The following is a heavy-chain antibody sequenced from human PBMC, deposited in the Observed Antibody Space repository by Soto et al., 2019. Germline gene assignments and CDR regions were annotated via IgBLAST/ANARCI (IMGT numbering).Heavy chain of an antibody. CDR1: GYTFTSYG. D-gene: IGHD5-18*01. CDR2: ISAYNGNT. CDR3: ARSTRGYSYGPFEY. Sequence: ASVKVSCKASGYTFTSYGISWVRQAPGQGLEWMGWISAYNGNTNYAQKLQGRVTMTTDTSTSTAYMELRSLRSDDTAVYYCARSTRGYSYGPFEYWGQGTLVSVSS. J-gene: IGHJ4*02. V-gene: IGHV1-18*01.